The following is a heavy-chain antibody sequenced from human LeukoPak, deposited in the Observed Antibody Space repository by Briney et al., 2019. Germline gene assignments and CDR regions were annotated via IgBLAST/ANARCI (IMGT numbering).Heavy chain of an antibody. D-gene: IGHD3-22*01. CDR1: GFTFSSNY. Sequence: GGSLRLSCAASGFTFSSNYMSWVRQAPGKGLEWVSVIYSGGSTYYADSVKGRFTISRDNSKNTLYLQMNSLRAEDTAVYYCARGHSSGYYYQTYYFGYWGQGTLVTVSS. CDR3: ARGHSSGYYYQTYYFGY. CDR2: IYSGGST. J-gene: IGHJ4*02. V-gene: IGHV3-66*01.